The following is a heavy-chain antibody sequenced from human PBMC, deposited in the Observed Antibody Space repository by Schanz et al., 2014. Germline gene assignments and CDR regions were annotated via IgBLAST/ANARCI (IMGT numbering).Heavy chain of an antibody. V-gene: IGHV3-21*05. CDR3: ARGMGYCSGGTCYDYYYDGLDV. Sequence: EVQLVESGGGLVKPGGSLRLSCAASGFTFSSYAMSWVRQAPGKGLEWVSYISGTTTYTNYADSVKGRFTISRDNSENTLYLQMNSLSADDTAVCYCARGMGYCSGGTCYDYYYDGLDVWGQGTTVTVSS. CDR2: ISGTTTYT. D-gene: IGHD2-15*01. J-gene: IGHJ6*02. CDR1: GFTFSSYA.